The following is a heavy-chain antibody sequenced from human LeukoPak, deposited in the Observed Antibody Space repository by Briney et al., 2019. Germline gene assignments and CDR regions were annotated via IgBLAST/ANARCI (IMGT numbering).Heavy chain of an antibody. CDR3: ARGYNDFWSGYYGGFIWFDP. CDR2: INHSGST. D-gene: IGHD3-3*01. V-gene: IGHV4-34*01. J-gene: IGHJ5*02. CDR1: GGSFSGYY. Sequence: KTSETLSLTCAVYGGSFSGYYWSWIRQPPGKGLEWIGEINHSGSTNYNPSLKSRVTISVDTSKNQFSLKLSSVTAADTAVYYCARGYNDFWSGYYGGFIWFDPWGQGTLVTVSS.